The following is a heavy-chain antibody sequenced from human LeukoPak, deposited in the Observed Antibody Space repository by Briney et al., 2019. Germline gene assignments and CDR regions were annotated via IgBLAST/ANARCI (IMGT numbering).Heavy chain of an antibody. Sequence: SETLSLTCTVSGGSISSYYWSWIRQPAGKGLEWIGYIYYSGSTYYNPSLKSRVTISVDTSKNQFSLKLSSVTAADTAVYYCARDIRYSSSWYTDYWGQGTLVTVSS. CDR1: GGSISSYY. J-gene: IGHJ4*02. CDR2: IYYSGST. D-gene: IGHD6-13*01. CDR3: ARDIRYSSSWYTDY. V-gene: IGHV4-59*06.